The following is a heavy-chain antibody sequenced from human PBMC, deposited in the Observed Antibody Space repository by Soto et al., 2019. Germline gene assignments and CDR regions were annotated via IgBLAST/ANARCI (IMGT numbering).Heavy chain of an antibody. CDR1: GFIFKDFA. D-gene: IGHD3-9*01. CDR3: TKGDSSGYFDPLSGYSTSDQ. CDR2: ITTSDDIT. V-gene: IGHV3-23*01. Sequence: EVQLFESGGGLVEPGESLRLSCAASGFIFKDFAMSWVRQAPGEGLEWVSTITTSDDITYSADSVRGRFTISRDNSENTLFLQMSSLRGDDTATYYCTKGDSSGYFDPLSGYSTSDQWGQGTLVTVSS. J-gene: IGHJ5*02.